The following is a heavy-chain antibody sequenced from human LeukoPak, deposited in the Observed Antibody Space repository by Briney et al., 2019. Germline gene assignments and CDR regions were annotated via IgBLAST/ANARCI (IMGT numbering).Heavy chain of an antibody. CDR1: GFNFRSYG. J-gene: IGHJ4*02. V-gene: IGHV3-33*01. Sequence: GGSLRLSCVASGFNFRSYGMHWVRQAPGKGLEWVAIIWYDGSDKYYADSVKGRFTISRDNSRNTPYLQMNSLRAEDTAVYYCARDLGSSGFFDYWGQGTLVSVSP. D-gene: IGHD6-19*01. CDR2: IWYDGSDK. CDR3: ARDLGSSGFFDY.